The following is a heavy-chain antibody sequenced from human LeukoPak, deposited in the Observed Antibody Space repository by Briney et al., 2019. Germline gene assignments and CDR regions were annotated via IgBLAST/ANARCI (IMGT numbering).Heavy chain of an antibody. CDR2: ISTDGSTT. CDR3: ARDRTTVTLFDY. V-gene: IGHV3-74*01. Sequence: GGSLRLSCAASGFTFSSHWMHWVRQAPGKGLVRVSRISTDGSTTSYADSVKGRFTVSRDNAKNTVYLQMDSLRAEDTAVYYCARDRTTVTLFDYWGQGTLATVSP. CDR1: GFTFSSHW. J-gene: IGHJ4*02. D-gene: IGHD4-17*01.